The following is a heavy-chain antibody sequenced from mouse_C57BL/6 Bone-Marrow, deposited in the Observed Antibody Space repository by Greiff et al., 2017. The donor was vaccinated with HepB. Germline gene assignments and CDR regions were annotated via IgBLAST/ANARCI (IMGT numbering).Heavy chain of an antibody. D-gene: IGHD1-1*01. V-gene: IGHV1-7*01. CDR1: GYTFTSYW. CDR2: INPSSGYT. Sequence: QVQLQQPGAELVKPGASVKLSCKASGYTFTSYWMHWVKQRPGQGLEWIGYINPSSGYTKYNQKFKDKATLTADKSSSTAYMQLSSLTYEDSAVYYCARRGTVWYFDVWGTGTTVTVSS. CDR3: ARRGTVWYFDV. J-gene: IGHJ1*03.